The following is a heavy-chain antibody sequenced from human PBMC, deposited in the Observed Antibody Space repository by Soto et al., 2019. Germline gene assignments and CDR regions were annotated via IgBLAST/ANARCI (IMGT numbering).Heavy chain of an antibody. CDR2: IKSKTDGGTA. CDR3: TTGIYYDILTGYHDVAY. Sequence: GGSLRLSCAASGFNLSHPWMTWVRQAAGKGLQWVGRIKSKTDGGTADYAAPVKGRFTISRDDSKNTVYLQMNSLKTGDTAVYYCTTGIYYDILTGYHDVAYWGQGTLVTVSS. J-gene: IGHJ4*02. V-gene: IGHV3-15*01. D-gene: IGHD3-9*01. CDR1: GFNLSHPW.